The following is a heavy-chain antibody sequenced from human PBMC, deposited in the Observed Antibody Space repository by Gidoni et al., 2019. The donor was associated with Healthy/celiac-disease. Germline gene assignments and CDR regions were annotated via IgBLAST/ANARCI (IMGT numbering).Heavy chain of an antibody. V-gene: IGHV1-18*01. CDR1: GYTFTSYG. CDR2: ISAYNGNT. J-gene: IGHJ4*02. D-gene: IGHD6-13*01. CDR3: ARDRGYGAAAGMERNFDY. Sequence: QVQLVQSGAEVKKPGASVKVSCQASGYTFTSYGISWVRQAPGQVLEWMGWISAYNGNTNYAQKLQGRVTMTTDTSTSTAYMELRSLRSDDTAVYYCARDRGYGAAAGMERNFDYWGQGTRVTVSS.